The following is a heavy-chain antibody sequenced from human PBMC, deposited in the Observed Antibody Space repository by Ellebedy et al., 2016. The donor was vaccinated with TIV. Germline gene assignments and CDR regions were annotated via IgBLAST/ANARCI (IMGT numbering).Heavy chain of an antibody. CDR2: MNPNSGYT. CDR1: GYTFTSYD. Sequence: AASVKVSCKASGYTFTSYDINWVRQAAGLGLEWVGWMNPNSGYTGSAQKFQGRVTMTRDTSRSTAYMELSSLGSDDTAVYYCVRVIGAIDFWGQGTLVTVSS. V-gene: IGHV1-8*01. CDR3: VRVIGAIDF. D-gene: IGHD2-21*01. J-gene: IGHJ4*02.